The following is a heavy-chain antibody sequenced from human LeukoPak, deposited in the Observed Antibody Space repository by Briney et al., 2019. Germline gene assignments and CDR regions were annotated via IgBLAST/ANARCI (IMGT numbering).Heavy chain of an antibody. D-gene: IGHD1-1*01. CDR3: ARVTQFPPFPGTHSYYMDV. V-gene: IGHV4-59*08. J-gene: IGHJ6*03. CDR2: IYYSGST. CDR1: GGSISSYY. Sequence: SETLSLTCTVSGGSISSYYWSWIRQPPGKGLEWIGYIYYSGSTNYNPSLKSRVTISVDTSKNQFSLKLSSVTAADTAVYYCARVTQFPPFPGTHSYYMDVWGKGTTVTISS.